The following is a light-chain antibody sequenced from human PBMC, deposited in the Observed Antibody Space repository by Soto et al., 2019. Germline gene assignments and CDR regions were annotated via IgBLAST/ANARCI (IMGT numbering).Light chain of an antibody. Sequence: QSALTQPHSASGSPGQSVTISCTGTSSDVGTYNYVSWYQQHPGKAPKLIIYEVNKRPSGVPNRFSASKSGNTASLTVSGLQAEDEADYFCCSYAGSDTLVFGTGTKVTVL. CDR1: SSDVGTYNY. V-gene: IGLV2-8*01. CDR2: EVN. CDR3: CSYAGSDTLV. J-gene: IGLJ1*01.